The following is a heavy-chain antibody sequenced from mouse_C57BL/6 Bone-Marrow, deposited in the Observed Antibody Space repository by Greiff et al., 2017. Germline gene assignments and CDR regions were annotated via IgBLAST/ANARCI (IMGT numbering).Heavy chain of an antibody. CDR3: ARYPYYYGSSLYAMDY. CDR2: IYPGGGYT. D-gene: IGHD1-1*01. Sequence: QVQLQQSGAELVRPGTSVKMSCKASGYTFTNYWIGWAKQRPGHGLEWIGDIYPGGGYTNYNEKFKGKATLTADKSSSTAYMQFSSLTSEDSAIYYCARYPYYYGSSLYAMDYWGQGTSVTVSS. CDR1: GYTFTNYW. J-gene: IGHJ4*01. V-gene: IGHV1-63*01.